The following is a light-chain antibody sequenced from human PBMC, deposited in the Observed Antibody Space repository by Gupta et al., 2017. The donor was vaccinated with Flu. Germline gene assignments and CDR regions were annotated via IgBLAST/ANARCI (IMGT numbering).Light chain of an antibody. J-gene: IGLJ3*02. CDR2: KDI. V-gene: IGLV3-25*02. CDR3: QSADITGSYRV. CDR1: ALPKQY. Sequence: SYELTQPPSVSVSPGQTARITCSGDALPKQYAYWFQQKPGQAPVVVIFKDIERHSGIPERFSGSSTGTIVTLTISGVQAEDEADYYCQSADITGSYRVFGGGTKLTVL.